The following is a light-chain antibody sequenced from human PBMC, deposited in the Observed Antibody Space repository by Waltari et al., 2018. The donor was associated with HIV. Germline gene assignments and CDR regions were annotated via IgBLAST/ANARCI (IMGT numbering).Light chain of an antibody. J-gene: IGKJ4*01. V-gene: IGKV1-9*01. CDR3: QQLNSYPLT. CDR1: QGISSY. Sequence: DIQLTPSPSFLSASVGDRVTITCRASQGISSYLAWYQQKPGKAPNLLIYAASTLQYGVPSRFSGSGSGTEFTLTISSLQPEDFATYYCQQLNSYPLTFGGGTKVEIK. CDR2: AAS.